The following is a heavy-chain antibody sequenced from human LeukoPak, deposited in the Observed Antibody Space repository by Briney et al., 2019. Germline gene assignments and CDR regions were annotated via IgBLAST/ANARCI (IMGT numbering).Heavy chain of an antibody. CDR3: ARESGSYLWRSWLNP. J-gene: IGHJ5*02. V-gene: IGHV4-59*01. Sequence: SETLSLTCTVSGGSISSYYWSWIRQPPGKGLEWIGYIYYSGSTNYNPSLKSRVTISVDTSKNQFSLKLNSVTAADTAVYYCARESGSYLWRSWLNPWGQGTLVTVSS. CDR1: GGSISSYY. D-gene: IGHD3-16*01. CDR2: IYYSGST.